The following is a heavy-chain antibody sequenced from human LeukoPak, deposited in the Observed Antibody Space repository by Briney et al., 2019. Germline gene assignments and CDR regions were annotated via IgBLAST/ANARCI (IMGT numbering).Heavy chain of an antibody. D-gene: IGHD2-15*01. CDR3: ARGVSVVVDSLSSYYYYYYYMDV. V-gene: IGHV3-21*01. Sequence: PGGSLRLSCAASGFTFSSYPMNWVRQIPGKGLEWVSSISRSSSYIYYADSVKGRFTISRDNAKNSLYLQMNSLRAEDTAVYYCARGVSVVVDSLSSYYYYYYYMDVWGKGTTVTVSS. J-gene: IGHJ6*03. CDR1: GFTFSSYP. CDR2: ISRSSSYI.